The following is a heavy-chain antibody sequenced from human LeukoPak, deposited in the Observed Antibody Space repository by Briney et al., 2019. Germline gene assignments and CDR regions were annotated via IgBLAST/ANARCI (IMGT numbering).Heavy chain of an antibody. D-gene: IGHD4-23*01. CDR2: ISSSSSYI. Sequence: KPGGSLRLSCAASGFTFSSYSMNWVRQAPGKGLEWVSSISSSSSYIYYADSVKGRFTISRDNAKNSLYLQMNSLRAEDTAVYYCAKDRAYGGKGYFQHWGQGTLVTVSS. CDR3: AKDRAYGGKGYFQH. V-gene: IGHV3-21*01. J-gene: IGHJ1*01. CDR1: GFTFSSYS.